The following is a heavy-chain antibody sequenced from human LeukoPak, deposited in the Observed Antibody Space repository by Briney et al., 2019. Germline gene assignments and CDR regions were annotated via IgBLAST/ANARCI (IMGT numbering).Heavy chain of an antibody. CDR2: IYTSGST. CDR1: GGSISSYY. D-gene: IGHD1-26*01. V-gene: IGHV4-4*09. Sequence: SETLSLTCTVSGGSISSYYWSWIRQPPGKGLEWIGYIYTSGSTNYNPSPKSRVTISVDTSKNQFSLKLSSVTAADTAVYYCARLEVIVGANYFDYWGQGTLVTVSS. CDR3: ARLEVIVGANYFDY. J-gene: IGHJ4*02.